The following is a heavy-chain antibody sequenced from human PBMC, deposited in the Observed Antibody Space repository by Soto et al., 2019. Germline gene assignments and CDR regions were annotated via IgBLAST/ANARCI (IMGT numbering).Heavy chain of an antibody. Sequence: QITLKESGPTLVKPTQTLMLTCTLSGLSLNTRGVGVGWIRQPPGKALEWLALIYWDDDKRYSPSLKSRLTVTKDTSKHQVVLTMTNMDPVDAGTYYCAHTAWDNTRGLFDPWGQGTLVTVSS. CDR3: AHTAWDNTRGLFDP. J-gene: IGHJ5*02. CDR1: GLSLNTRGVG. D-gene: IGHD1-1*01. V-gene: IGHV2-5*02. CDR2: IYWDDDK.